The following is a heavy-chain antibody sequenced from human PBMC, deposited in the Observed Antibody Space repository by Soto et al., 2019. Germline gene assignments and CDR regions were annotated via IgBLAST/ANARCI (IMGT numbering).Heavy chain of an antibody. J-gene: IGHJ4*02. Sequence: ASVKVSCKASGYTFTSYYMHWVRQAPGQGLEWMGVINPSVVYTTYAQKFQGRVTMTRDTSTSTVYMELSSLRSEDTAVYYCARSVDTTMVELGIIDYWGQGTMVTVPS. CDR2: INPSVVYT. D-gene: IGHD5-18*01. CDR3: ARSVDTTMVELGIIDY. V-gene: IGHV1-46*01. CDR1: GYTFTSYY.